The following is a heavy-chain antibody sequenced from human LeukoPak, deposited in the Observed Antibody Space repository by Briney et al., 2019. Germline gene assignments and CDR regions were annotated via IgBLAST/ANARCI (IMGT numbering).Heavy chain of an antibody. CDR1: GFTFSSYS. V-gene: IGHV3-48*04. Sequence: GGSLRLSCAASGFTFSSYSMNWVRQAPGKGLEWVSYISSSSSTIYYADSVKGRFTISRDNAKNSLYLQMNSLRAEDTAVYYCARDLHWAADGGGGDYWGQGTLVTVSS. D-gene: IGHD6-13*01. CDR3: ARDLHWAADGGGGDY. J-gene: IGHJ4*02. CDR2: ISSSSSTI.